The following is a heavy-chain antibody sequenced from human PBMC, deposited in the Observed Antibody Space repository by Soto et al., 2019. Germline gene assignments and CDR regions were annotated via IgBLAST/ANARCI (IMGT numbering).Heavy chain of an antibody. CDR3: AKRPLTWYLGLDY. Sequence: EVQLLDSGGGLVQPGGSLRLSCAASGFTFSNYAMTWVRQAPGKGLEWVSAINGDGGGNGGSTYYADSVKGRFTISRDNSRNTLYLHMNNLRVEDTAVYYWAKRPLTWYLGLDYWGQGALVTVSS. D-gene: IGHD3-9*01. CDR1: GFTFSNYA. V-gene: IGHV3-23*01. J-gene: IGHJ4*02. CDR2: INGDGGGNGGST.